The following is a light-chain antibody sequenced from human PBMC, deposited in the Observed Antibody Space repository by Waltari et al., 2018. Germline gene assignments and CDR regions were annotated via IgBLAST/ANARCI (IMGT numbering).Light chain of an antibody. CDR3: QQYSDDRT. CDR2: KAS. Sequence: DIQLTQSPSTLSASVGDTVTITCRASKTLNNFLDWYQHKPGKAPKLLIFKASTLESGVPSLFSVSVSGSEFTLTINSLQPDDFATYYCQQYSDDRTFCQVTNVEVK. J-gene: IGKJ1*01. CDR1: KTLNNF. V-gene: IGKV1-5*03.